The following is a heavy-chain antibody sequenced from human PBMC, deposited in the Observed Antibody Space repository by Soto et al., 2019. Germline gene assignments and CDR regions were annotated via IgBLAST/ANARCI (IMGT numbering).Heavy chain of an antibody. CDR2: IVVGSGNT. CDR1: GFTFTSSA. D-gene: IGHD3-9*01. V-gene: IGHV1-58*01. J-gene: IGHJ4*02. CDR3: AAGGYDILAGYYTFDY. Sequence: SVKVSCKASGFTFTSSAVQWVRQARGQRLEWIGWIVVGSGNTNYAQKFQERVTITRDMSTSTAYMELSSLRSEDTAVYYCAAGGYDILAGYYTFDYWGQGTLVTVSS.